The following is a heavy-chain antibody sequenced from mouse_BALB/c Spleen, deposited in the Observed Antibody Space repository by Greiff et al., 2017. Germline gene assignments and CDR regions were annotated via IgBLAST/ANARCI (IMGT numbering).Heavy chain of an antibody. J-gene: IGHJ4*01. CDR1: GYAFTNYL. D-gene: IGHD3-1*01. V-gene: IGHV1-54*01. CDR3: ATRATYAMDY. CDR2: INPGSGGT. Sequence: QVQLQQSGAELVRPGTSVKVSCKASGYAFTNYLIEWVKQRPGQGLEWIGVINPGSGGTNYNEKFKGKATLTADKSSSTAYMQLSSLTSDDSAVYFCATRATYAMDYWGQGTSVTVSS.